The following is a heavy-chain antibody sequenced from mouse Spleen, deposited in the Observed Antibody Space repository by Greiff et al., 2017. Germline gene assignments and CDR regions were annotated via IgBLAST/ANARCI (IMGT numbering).Heavy chain of an antibody. CDR1: GFAFSSYD. CDR3: AKVYGNYGAWFAY. V-gene: IGHV5-9*02. Sequence: EVKLVESGGGLVKPGGSLKLSCAASGFAFSSYDMSWVRQTPEKRLEWVATISSGGSYTYYPDSVKGRFTISRDNARNTLYLQMSSLRSEDTALYYCAKVYGNYGAWFAYWGQGTLVTVSA. D-gene: IGHD2-1*01. CDR2: ISSGGSYT. J-gene: IGHJ3*01.